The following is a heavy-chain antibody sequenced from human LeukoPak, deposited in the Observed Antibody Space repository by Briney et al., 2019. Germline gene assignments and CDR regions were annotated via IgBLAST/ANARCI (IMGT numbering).Heavy chain of an antibody. CDR2: IVVGSGNT. V-gene: IGHV1-58*02. D-gene: IGHD6-19*01. J-gene: IGHJ4*02. CDR3: AAGRLGEQWLVAGGY. Sequence: EASVKVSCKASGFTFTSSAMQWVRQARGQRLEWIGWIVVGSGNTNYAQKFQERVTITRDMSTSTAYMELSSLRSEDTAVYYCAAGRLGEQWLVAGGYWGQGTLVTVSS. CDR1: GFTFTSSA.